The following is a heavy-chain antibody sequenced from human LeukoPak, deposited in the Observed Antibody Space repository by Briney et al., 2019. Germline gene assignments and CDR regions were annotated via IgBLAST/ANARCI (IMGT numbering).Heavy chain of an antibody. D-gene: IGHD3-22*01. CDR3: ARGFSMIAEDY. CDR2: ISYDGSNK. Sequence: GGSLRLSCAASGFTLGSYAMHWVRQAPGKGLEWVAVISYDGSNKFYADSVRGRFAISRDNSKNTLYLQMNSLRTEDTAVYYCARGFSMIAEDYWGQGTLVTVSS. CDR1: GFTLGSYA. J-gene: IGHJ4*02. V-gene: IGHV3-30*09.